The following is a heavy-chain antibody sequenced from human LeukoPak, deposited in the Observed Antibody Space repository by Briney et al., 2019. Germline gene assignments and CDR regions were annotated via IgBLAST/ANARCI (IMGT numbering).Heavy chain of an antibody. CDR3: AKGKDCTDGVRCFDC. J-gene: IGHJ5*01. CDR1: GLIYSSYA. CDR2: ISGSGGST. V-gene: IGHV3-23*01. Sequence: GGSLRLSCAASGLIYSSYAMSWVRQAPGKGLEWVSGISGSGGSTYYAESVKGRFTISRDNSKNTLYLQMSSLRAEDTAVYYCAKGKDCTDGVRCFDCWGQGTLVTVSS. D-gene: IGHD2-8*01.